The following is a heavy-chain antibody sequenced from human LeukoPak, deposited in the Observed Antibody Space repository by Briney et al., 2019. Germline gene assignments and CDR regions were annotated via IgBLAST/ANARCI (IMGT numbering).Heavy chain of an antibody. CDR2: IYYSGST. J-gene: IGHJ4*02. D-gene: IGHD5-18*01. CDR3: ARADTAMAEPFDY. V-gene: IGHV4-59*01. CDR1: GGSISSYY. Sequence: PSETLSLTCTDSGGSISSYYWSWIRQPPGKGLEWIGYIYYSGSTNYNPSLKSRVTISVDTSKNQFSLKLSSVTAADTAVYYCARADTAMAEPFDYWGQGTLVTVSS.